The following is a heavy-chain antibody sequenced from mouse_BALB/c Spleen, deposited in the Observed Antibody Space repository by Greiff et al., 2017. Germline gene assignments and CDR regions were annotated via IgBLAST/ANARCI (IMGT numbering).Heavy chain of an antibody. V-gene: IGHV1-9*01. Sequence: VQLQQSGAELMKPGASVKISCKATGYTFSSYWIEWVKQRPGHGLEWIGEILPGSGSTNYNEKFKGKATFTADTSSNTAYMQLSSLTSEDSAVYYCARRTRDYAMDYWGQGTSVTVSS. J-gene: IGHJ4*01. CDR1: GYTFSSYW. CDR3: ARRTRDYAMDY. CDR2: ILPGSGST.